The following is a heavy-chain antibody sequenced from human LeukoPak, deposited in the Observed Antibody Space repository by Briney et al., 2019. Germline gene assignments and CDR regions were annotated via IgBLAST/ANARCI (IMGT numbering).Heavy chain of an antibody. D-gene: IGHD4-17*01. CDR2: ISSSSSYI. CDR3: ARDLYGDYTIDY. Sequence: GGSLRLSCAASGFTFSSYTMNWVRRAPGKGLEWVSSISSSSSYIYYADSVKGRFTISRDNAKNLLYLQMNSLRAEETAVYYCARDLYGDYTIDYWGQGTLVTVSS. V-gene: IGHV3-21*06. CDR1: GFTFSSYT. J-gene: IGHJ4*02.